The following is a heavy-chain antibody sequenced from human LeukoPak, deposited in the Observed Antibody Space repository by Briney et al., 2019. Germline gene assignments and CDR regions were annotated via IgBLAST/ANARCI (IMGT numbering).Heavy chain of an antibody. CDR2: VSSTSSHI. CDR1: GFTFSSYA. Sequence: PGGSLRLSCAASGFTFSSYAMSWVRQAPGKGLEWVSTVSSTSSHIFYADSVKGRFTISRDNAKNSLYLQMNSLRAEDTAVYYCARRALLRFLESLPYYMDVWGKGTTVTVSS. J-gene: IGHJ6*03. V-gene: IGHV3-21*01. D-gene: IGHD3-3*01. CDR3: ARRALLRFLESLPYYMDV.